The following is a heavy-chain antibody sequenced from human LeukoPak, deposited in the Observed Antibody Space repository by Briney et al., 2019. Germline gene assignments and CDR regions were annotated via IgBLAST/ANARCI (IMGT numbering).Heavy chain of an antibody. J-gene: IGHJ4*02. CDR1: GGSISSSSYY. D-gene: IGHD6-6*01. CDR3: ARLISSAPIS. Sequence: SETLSLTCTVSGGSISSSSYYSGWIRQPPGKGLEWIGSIYYSGSTYYNPSLKSRVTISVDTSKNQFSLKLSSVTAADTAVYYCARLISSAPISWGQGTLVTVSS. V-gene: IGHV4-39*01. CDR2: IYYSGST.